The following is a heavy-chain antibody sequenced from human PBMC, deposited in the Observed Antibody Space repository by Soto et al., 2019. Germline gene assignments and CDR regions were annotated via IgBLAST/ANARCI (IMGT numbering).Heavy chain of an antibody. J-gene: IGHJ4*02. Sequence: ASVKVSCKAYGYTLTGYYMHWVRQAPGQGLEWMGWINPNSGGTNYAQKFQGWVTMTRDTSISTAYMELSRLRSDDTAVYYCARGGAMVRGNGLDFDYWGQGTLVTVSS. D-gene: IGHD3-10*01. CDR1: GYTLTGYY. CDR2: INPNSGGT. CDR3: ARGGAMVRGNGLDFDY. V-gene: IGHV1-2*04.